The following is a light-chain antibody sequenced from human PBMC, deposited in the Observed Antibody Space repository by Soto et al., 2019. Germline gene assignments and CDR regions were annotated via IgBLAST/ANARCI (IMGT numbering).Light chain of an antibody. J-gene: IGKJ1*01. Sequence: EIVLTQSPGTLSLSPGERATLSCRASYTISNNYVAWYQQKPGQAPRLLIFGAFRRATGIPDRFSGGGSGTHFTLTVSRLEPVDFAVYFCQQYGDSPQTFGQGTKVEVK. CDR3: QQYGDSPQT. CDR2: GAF. V-gene: IGKV3-20*01. CDR1: YTISNNY.